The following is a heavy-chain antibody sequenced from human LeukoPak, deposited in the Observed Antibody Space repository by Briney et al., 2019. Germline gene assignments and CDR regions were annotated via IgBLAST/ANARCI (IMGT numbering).Heavy chain of an antibody. CDR2: IYHSGTT. CDR3: AREGYASGWNDY. CDR1: GGSITNYY. Sequence: SETLSLTCAVSGGSITNYYWSWIRQPSGKGLEWIGYIYHSGTTNYNPSLKGRVTISVDMSKNQFSLKLRSVTAADTAVYYCAREGYASGWNDYWGRGILVTVSS. V-gene: IGHV4-59*01. J-gene: IGHJ4*02. D-gene: IGHD6-19*01.